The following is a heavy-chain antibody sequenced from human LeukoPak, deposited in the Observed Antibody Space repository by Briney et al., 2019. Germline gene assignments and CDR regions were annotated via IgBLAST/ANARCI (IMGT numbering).Heavy chain of an antibody. D-gene: IGHD1-1*01. Sequence: GGSLRLSCAASGFSFSSYWMHWVRQAPGKGLAWVSRINIDGSTTTYADSVKGRFTISRDNAKNTLSLQMNGLRADDTAVYYCISDHTGHDDYWGQGTLVTVSS. CDR3: ISDHTGHDDY. J-gene: IGHJ4*02. CDR2: INIDGSTT. CDR1: GFSFSSYW. V-gene: IGHV3-74*01.